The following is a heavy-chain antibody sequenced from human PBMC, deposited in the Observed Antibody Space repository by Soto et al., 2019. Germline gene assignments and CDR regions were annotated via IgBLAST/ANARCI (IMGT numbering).Heavy chain of an antibody. CDR1: GGTFSSYT. D-gene: IGHD6-6*01. CDR3: AREGQLVPRFDY. J-gene: IGHJ4*02. V-gene: IGHV1-69*08. CDR2: IIPILGIA. Sequence: QVQLVQSGVEVKKPGSSVKVSCKASGGTFSSYTISWVRQAPGQGLEWMGRIIPILGIANYAQKFQGRVTITADKSTSTAYMELSSLRSEDTAVYYCAREGQLVPRFDYWGQGTLVTVSS.